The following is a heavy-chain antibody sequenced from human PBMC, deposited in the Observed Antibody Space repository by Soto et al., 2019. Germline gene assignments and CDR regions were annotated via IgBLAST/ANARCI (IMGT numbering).Heavy chain of an antibody. Sequence: QVQLVQSGAEVKKPGASVKVSCKTSGYTFTNFGLSWVRQAPGQGLEWMGWIRAYNGNTNYAQNFQGRVTMTTDTSTSTAYMELRSLRSDDKVVYYCARGGPPIDYWGQGTLVTVSS. V-gene: IGHV1-18*01. D-gene: IGHD3-16*01. CDR3: ARGGPPIDY. J-gene: IGHJ4*02. CDR1: GYTFTNFG. CDR2: IRAYNGNT.